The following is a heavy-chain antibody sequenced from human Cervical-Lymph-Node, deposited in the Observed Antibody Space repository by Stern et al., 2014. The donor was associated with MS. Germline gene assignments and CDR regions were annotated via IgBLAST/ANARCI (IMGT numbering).Heavy chain of an antibody. CDR1: GGTFNTYT. CDR3: ARVADIVVVPTDNGMDV. D-gene: IGHD2-2*01. CDR2: IIPMFGLA. V-gene: IGHV1-69*09. Sequence: VQLVESGAEVKKPGSSVKVSCKASGGTFNTYTITWVRQAPGQRLEWMGRIIPMFGLAKYAQKFQGRVTITADKSTSTAYMALSSLRSEDTAVYYCARVADIVVVPTDNGMDVWGQGTTVTVSS. J-gene: IGHJ6*02.